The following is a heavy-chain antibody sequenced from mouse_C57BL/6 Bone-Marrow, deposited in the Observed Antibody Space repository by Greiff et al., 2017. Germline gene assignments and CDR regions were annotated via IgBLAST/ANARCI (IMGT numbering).Heavy chain of an antibody. J-gene: IGHJ1*03. V-gene: IGHV1-85*01. Sequence: VQLQQSGPELVKPGASVKLSCKASGYTFTSYDINWVKQRPGKGLEWIGWIYPRDGSTKYNEKLKGKATLTVGTSSSTAYMELHSLPSEDSAVYFCARVEFDGSSRNWYIDVWGTGTTVTVSS. CDR1: GYTFTSYD. D-gene: IGHD1-1*01. CDR2: IYPRDGST. CDR3: ARVEFDGSSRNWYIDV.